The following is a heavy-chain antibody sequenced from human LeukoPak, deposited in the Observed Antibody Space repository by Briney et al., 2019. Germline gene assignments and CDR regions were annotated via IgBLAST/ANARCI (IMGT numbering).Heavy chain of an antibody. Sequence: PGGSLRLSCIVSGFSVNDNYMSWVRQAPGKGLQWVSVLFPDGRTFYGGSVRGRFTISRDLARNTLLLQMHSLRADDTAVHYCARTNPVYGDYDYWGQGTLVTVSS. CDR3: ARTNPVYGDYDY. CDR1: GFSVNDNY. J-gene: IGHJ4*02. V-gene: IGHV3-53*01. D-gene: IGHD4-17*01. CDR2: LFPDGRT.